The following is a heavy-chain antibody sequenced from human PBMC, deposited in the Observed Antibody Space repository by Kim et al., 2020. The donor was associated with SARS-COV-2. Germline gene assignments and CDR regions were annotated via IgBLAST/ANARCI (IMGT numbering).Heavy chain of an antibody. CDR1: GGSFSGYY. CDR3: ARGCKASRELDV. D-gene: IGHD1-26*01. Sequence: SETLSLTCAVYGGSFSGYYWSWIRQPPGKGLEWIGEINHSGSTNYNPSLKSRVTISVDTPKNQFSLKLSSVTAADTAVYYCARGCKASRELDVWGKGTTVTVSS. J-gene: IGHJ6*04. V-gene: IGHV4-34*01. CDR2: INHSGST.